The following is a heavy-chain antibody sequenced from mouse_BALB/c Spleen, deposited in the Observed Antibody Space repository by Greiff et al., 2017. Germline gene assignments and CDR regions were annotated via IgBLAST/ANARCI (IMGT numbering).Heavy chain of an antibody. CDR3: ARSFYGSWYFDV. Sequence: VQLQESGPGLVAPSQSLSITCTVSGFSLTSYGVHWVRQPPGKGLEWLGVIWAGGSTNYNSALMSRLSISKDNSKSQVFLKMNSLQTDDTAMYYCARSFYGSWYFDVWGAGTTVTVSS. CDR2: IWAGGST. D-gene: IGHD1-1*01. V-gene: IGHV2-9*02. CDR1: GFSLTSYG. J-gene: IGHJ1*01.